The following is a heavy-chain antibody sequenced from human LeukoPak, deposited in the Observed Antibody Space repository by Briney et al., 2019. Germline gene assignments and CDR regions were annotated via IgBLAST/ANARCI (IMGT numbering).Heavy chain of an antibody. V-gene: IGHV4-34*01. CDR2: INHSGST. CDR3: ARGPSIKDYYYGMDV. D-gene: IGHD5-24*01. CDR1: GFTFSSYA. J-gene: IGHJ6*02. Sequence: GSLRLSCAASGFTFSSYAMSWIRQPPGKGLEWIGEINHSGSTNYNPSLKSRVTISVDTSKNQSSLKLSSVTAADTAVYYCARGPSIKDYYYGMDVWGQGTTVTVSS.